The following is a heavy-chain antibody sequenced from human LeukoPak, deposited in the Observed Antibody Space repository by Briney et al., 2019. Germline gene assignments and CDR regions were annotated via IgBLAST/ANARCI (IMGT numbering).Heavy chain of an antibody. CDR2: ISDSGAIT. J-gene: IGHJ4*02. V-gene: IGHV3-23*01. CDR1: EFTFTNYA. CDR3: AKIMILGGYDGDPIDY. D-gene: IGHD5-12*01. Sequence: GESLRLSCAASEFTFTNYAMSWVRQAPGKGLEWVSFISDSGAITYYADSVKGRFTISRDHSEYTLYLQLNSLRTDDTPVYYCAKIMILGGYDGDPIDYWGQGTLVTVSS.